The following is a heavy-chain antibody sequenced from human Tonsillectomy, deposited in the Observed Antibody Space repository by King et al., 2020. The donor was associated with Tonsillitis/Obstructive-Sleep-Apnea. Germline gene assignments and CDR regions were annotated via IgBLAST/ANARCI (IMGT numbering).Heavy chain of an antibody. CDR2: IYPGDSDT. J-gene: IGHJ4*02. V-gene: IGHV5-51*01. CDR3: ARHGDSWVPPAY. D-gene: IGHD3-16*01. Sequence: QLVQSGAEVKKPGDSLKISCKGSGYIFTSQWIGWVRQMPGKGLEWMGIIYPGDSDTRYSPSFQGQVTISADKSISTAFLQWSSLKAADPAIYYCARHGDSWVPPAYWGQGTLVTVS. CDR1: GYIFTSQW.